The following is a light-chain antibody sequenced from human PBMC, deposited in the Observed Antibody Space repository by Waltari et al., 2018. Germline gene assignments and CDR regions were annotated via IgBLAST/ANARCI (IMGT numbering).Light chain of an antibody. CDR3: QQYNNLQT. Sequence: EIVMTQSTAAMSVSPGERATLSCRARQSVTSNLAWYQKKSGHSPRLLIHDASIRATGIPARFSGRGSGTEFTLTISSLQSEDFAVYYCQQYNNLQTFGQGTKLELK. CDR2: DAS. CDR1: QSVTSN. J-gene: IGKJ2*01. V-gene: IGKV3D-15*01.